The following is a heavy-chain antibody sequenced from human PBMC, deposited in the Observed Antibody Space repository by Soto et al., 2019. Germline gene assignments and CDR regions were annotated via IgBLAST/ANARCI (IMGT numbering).Heavy chain of an antibody. V-gene: IGHV3-11*06. J-gene: IGHJ4*02. CDR2: ISRSSSYT. CDR1: GFTLGDNY. Sequence: VQLVESGGGLVKPGGSLRLSCAASGFTLGDNYMSWIRQAPGKGLEWVSYISRSSSYTNYADSVKGRFTISRDNAKNSVYLQMNSLRAEDTAVYYCARHIVGAIYYSDYWGQGTLVTVSS. D-gene: IGHD1-26*01. CDR3: ARHIVGAIYYSDY.